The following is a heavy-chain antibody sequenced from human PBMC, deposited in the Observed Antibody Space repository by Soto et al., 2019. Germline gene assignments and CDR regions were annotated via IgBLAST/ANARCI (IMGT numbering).Heavy chain of an antibody. D-gene: IGHD6-6*01. J-gene: IGHJ4*02. CDR2: INPSGGST. CDR3: ARAPFSSSSFFFDY. CDR1: GYTFTAYF. V-gene: IGHV1-46*01. Sequence: GASVKVSCKASGYTFTAYFMHWARQAPGQGLEWIGIINPSGGSTNYAQKFQGRVALTWDTSTSTVYMDLSSLRSDDTAVYYCARAPFSSSSFFFDYWGRGTLVTVSS.